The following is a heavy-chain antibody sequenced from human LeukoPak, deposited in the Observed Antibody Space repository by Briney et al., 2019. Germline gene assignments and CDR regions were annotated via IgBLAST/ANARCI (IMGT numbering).Heavy chain of an antibody. J-gene: IGHJ4*02. CDR2: IYYSGST. Sequence: SETLSLTCTASGGSISSSSYYWGLIRQPPGKGLEWIGGIYYSGSTYYNPSLKSRVTISVDTSKNQFSLKLSSVTAADTAVYYCATRKGVYYFDYWGQGTLVTVSS. V-gene: IGHV4-39*01. D-gene: IGHD1-14*01. CDR1: GGSISSSSYY. CDR3: ATRKGVYYFDY.